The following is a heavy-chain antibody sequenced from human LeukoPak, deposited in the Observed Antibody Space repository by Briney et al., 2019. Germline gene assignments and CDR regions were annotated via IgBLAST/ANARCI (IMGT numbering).Heavy chain of an antibody. CDR3: AMSYYYDSSGPVSYGMDV. CDR1: GGTFSSYA. CDR2: IIPIFGTA. J-gene: IGHJ6*02. V-gene: IGHV1-69*13. Sequence: ASVKVSCKASGGTFSSYAISWVRQAPGQGLEWMGGIIPIFGTANYAQKFQGRVTITADESTSTAYMELSSLRSEDTAVYYCAMSYYYDSSGPVSYGMDVWGQGTTVTVSS. D-gene: IGHD3-22*01.